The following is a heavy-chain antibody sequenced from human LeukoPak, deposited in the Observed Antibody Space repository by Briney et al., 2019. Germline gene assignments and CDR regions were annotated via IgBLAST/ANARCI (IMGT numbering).Heavy chain of an antibody. CDR3: AKDLEVLWFGDPTDASDI. Sequence: PGGSLRLSCAASGFTFSDYPMNWVRQAPGEGLEWVSVITGSGDSSFYGDSVKGRFTISRDNSKNTLYLQMNSLRVEDTAVYYCAKDLEVLWFGDPTDASDIWGQGTVVTVAS. CDR1: GFTFSDYP. V-gene: IGHV3-23*01. J-gene: IGHJ3*02. CDR2: ITGSGDSS. D-gene: IGHD3-10*01.